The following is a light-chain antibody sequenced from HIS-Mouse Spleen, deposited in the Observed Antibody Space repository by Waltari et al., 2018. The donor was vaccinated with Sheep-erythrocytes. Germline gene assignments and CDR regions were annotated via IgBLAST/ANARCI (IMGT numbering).Light chain of an antibody. Sequence: QSALTQPRSVSGSPGQSVTISCTGTSSDVGGYNYVSWYQQHPGKAPKLMINDVSKRPSAVPDRLSGSKSGNTASLTISGLQAEDDADYYCCSYAGSYNHVFATGTKVTVL. V-gene: IGLV2-11*01. J-gene: IGLJ1*01. CDR2: DVS. CDR3: CSYAGSYNHV. CDR1: SSDVGGYNY.